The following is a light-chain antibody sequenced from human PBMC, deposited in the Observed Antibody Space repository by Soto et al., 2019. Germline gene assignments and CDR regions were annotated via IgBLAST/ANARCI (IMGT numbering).Light chain of an antibody. CDR1: QTVSSK. J-gene: IGKJ1*01. Sequence: EIVMTQSPATLSESPGERATLSCRASQTVSSKLAWYQLKPGQAPRLLIYGASTRATDIPARFSGSGSGTDFALTIGSLQSEDFAVYYCQQYNNWPPAFGQGTTVE. CDR3: QQYNNWPPA. V-gene: IGKV3-15*01. CDR2: GAS.